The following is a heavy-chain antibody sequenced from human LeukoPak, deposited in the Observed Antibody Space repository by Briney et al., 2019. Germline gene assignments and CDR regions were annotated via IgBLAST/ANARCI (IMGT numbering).Heavy chain of an antibody. Sequence: VASVKVSCKASGYTFTSYYMHWVRQAPGQGLEWMGIINPGGGSTSYAQKFQGRVTMTRDTSTSTVYMELSSLRPEDTAVYYCARAIGGGGWRDYWGQGTLVTVSS. D-gene: IGHD2-15*01. V-gene: IGHV1-46*01. CDR3: ARAIGGGGWRDY. CDR2: INPGGGST. J-gene: IGHJ4*02. CDR1: GYTFTSYY.